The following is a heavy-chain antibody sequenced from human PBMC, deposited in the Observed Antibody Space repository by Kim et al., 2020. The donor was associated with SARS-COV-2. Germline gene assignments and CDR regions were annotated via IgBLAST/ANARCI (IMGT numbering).Heavy chain of an antibody. Sequence: SQTLSLTCAVYGGSFSGYYWSWIRQPPGKGLEWIGEINHSGSTNYNPSLKSRVTISVDTSKNQFSLKLSSVTAADTAVYYCARGGQRWLQFWGPFDYWGQ. CDR1: GGSFSGYY. J-gene: IGHJ4*02. V-gene: IGHV4-34*01. CDR3: ARGGQRWLQFWGPFDY. D-gene: IGHD5-12*01. CDR2: INHSGST.